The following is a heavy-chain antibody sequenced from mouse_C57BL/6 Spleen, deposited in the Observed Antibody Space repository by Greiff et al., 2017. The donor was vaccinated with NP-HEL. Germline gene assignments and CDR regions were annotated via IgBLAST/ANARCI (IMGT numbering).Heavy chain of an antibody. CDR2: IHPNSGST. V-gene: IGHV1-64*01. D-gene: IGHD2-3*01. CDR3: ARGEDGPRGYFDY. Sequence: QVQLQQSGAELVKPGASVKLSCKASGYTFTSYWMHWVKQRPGQGLEWIGMIHPNSGSTNYNEKFKSKATLTVDKSSSTAYMQLSSLTSEDSAVYYCARGEDGPRGYFDYWGQGTTLTVSS. CDR1: GYTFTSYW. J-gene: IGHJ2*01.